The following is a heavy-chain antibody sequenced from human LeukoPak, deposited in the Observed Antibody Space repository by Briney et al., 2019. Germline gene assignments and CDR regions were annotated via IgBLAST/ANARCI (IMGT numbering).Heavy chain of an antibody. Sequence: GGSLRLSCAASGFTVSSQYMTWVRQAPGKGLEWVSLIYSGGSTYYADSVKGRFTISRDNSKNTLYLQMNSLRAEDTAVYYCAKDLSDYDFWSGYYTTYFDYWGQGTLVTVSS. CDR1: GFTVSSQY. V-gene: IGHV3-53*01. CDR2: IYSGGST. J-gene: IGHJ4*02. CDR3: AKDLSDYDFWSGYYTTYFDY. D-gene: IGHD3-3*01.